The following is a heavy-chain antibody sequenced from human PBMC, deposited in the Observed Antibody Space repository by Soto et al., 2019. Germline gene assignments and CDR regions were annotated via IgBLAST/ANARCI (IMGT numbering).Heavy chain of an antibody. CDR2: ISAYNGNT. J-gene: IGHJ6*02. D-gene: IGHD3-3*01. V-gene: IGHV1-18*01. Sequence: ASVKGSCKASGYTFTSYGSSWVRQAPGQGLQWMGWISAYNGNTNYAQKLQGRVTMTTDTSTSTGYREMRSLRSDDTAVYYCARDFSMDDFWRGYYFLVGYYYYGMDVWAQGTTVTVSS. CDR3: ARDFSMDDFWRGYYFLVGYYYYGMDV. CDR1: GYTFTSYG.